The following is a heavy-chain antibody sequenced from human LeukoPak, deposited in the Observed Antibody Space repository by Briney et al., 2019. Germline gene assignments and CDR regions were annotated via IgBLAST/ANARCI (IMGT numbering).Heavy chain of an antibody. D-gene: IGHD3-10*01. J-gene: IGHJ4*02. CDR2: ISSNGGST. V-gene: IGHV3-64D*06. CDR1: GFTFSSYA. CDR3: VKQDMVRGAPFDY. Sequence: PGGSLRLSCSASGFTFSSYAMHWVRQAPGKGLEYVSAISSNGGSTYYADSAKGRFTISRDNSKNTLYLQMSSLRAEDTAVYYCVKQDMVRGAPFDYWGQGTLVTVSS.